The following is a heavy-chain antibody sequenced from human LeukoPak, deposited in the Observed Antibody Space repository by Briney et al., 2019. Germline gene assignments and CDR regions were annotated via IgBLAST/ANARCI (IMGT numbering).Heavy chain of an antibody. CDR3: ARVNSYGFDY. CDR1: GFTFSSYS. D-gene: IGHD5-18*01. CDR2: ISSSSSYI. Sequence: GGSLRLSCAASGFTFSSYSMNWVRQAPGKGLEWVSSISSSSSYIYYADSVKGRFTIPRDNAKNSLYLQMNSLRDEDTAVYYCARVNSYGFDYWGQGTLVTVSS. V-gene: IGHV3-21*01. J-gene: IGHJ4*02.